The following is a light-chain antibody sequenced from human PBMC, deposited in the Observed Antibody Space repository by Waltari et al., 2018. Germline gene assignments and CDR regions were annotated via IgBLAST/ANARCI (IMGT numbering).Light chain of an antibody. J-gene: IGLJ1*01. CDR1: SSDVGNYTY. V-gene: IGLV2-8*01. CDR3: SSYAGSKNV. Sequence: QSALTQPPSASGSPGQSVTISCTGTSSDVGNYTYVSWYQQHPGKAPKLMIYEVSKRPSGVPDRFSGSKSGNTASLTVSGLQAEDAADYYCSSYAGSKNVFGTGTKVTVL. CDR2: EVS.